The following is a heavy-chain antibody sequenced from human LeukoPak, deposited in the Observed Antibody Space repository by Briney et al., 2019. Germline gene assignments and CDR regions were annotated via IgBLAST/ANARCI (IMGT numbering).Heavy chain of an antibody. CDR1: GFTFSSYA. V-gene: IGHV3-23*01. Sequence: GGSLRLSCAASGFTFSSYAMSWVRQSPGKGLEWVSAISGSGGNTYSADSVKGRCTISRDNSKKTLYLQMNSLRAEDTAVYYCAKGMSATSGYLELEYWGQGTLVTVSS. J-gene: IGHJ4*02. D-gene: IGHD3-22*01. CDR3: AKGMSATSGYLELEY. CDR2: ISGSGGNT.